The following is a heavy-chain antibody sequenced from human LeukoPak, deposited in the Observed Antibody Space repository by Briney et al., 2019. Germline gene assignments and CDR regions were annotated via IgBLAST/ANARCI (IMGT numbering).Heavy chain of an antibody. CDR3: ARSRHSYDSSGFPHY. V-gene: IGHV3-74*01. D-gene: IGHD3-22*01. Sequence: GGSLRLSCAASGFTFSSYWMHWVRQAPGKGLVWVSHIKSDGSSTRYADSVKGRFTISRDNAKNSLYLQMNSLRAEDTALYYCARSRHSYDSSGFPHYWGQGTLVTVSS. CDR2: IKSDGSST. CDR1: GFTFSSYW. J-gene: IGHJ4*02.